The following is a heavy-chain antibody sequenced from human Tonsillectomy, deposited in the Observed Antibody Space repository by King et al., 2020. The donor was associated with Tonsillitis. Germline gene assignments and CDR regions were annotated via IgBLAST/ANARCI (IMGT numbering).Heavy chain of an antibody. V-gene: IGHV4-34*01. Sequence: QVQLQQWGAELLKTSETLSLSCAVYGDSLRVYYWSWIRPPPGKGLEWIGEINSGGRTNYNPSLKSRVTISVETSENHLSLNLTSVTAADTAVYFCARDGWNQVDNGDFPRYFYFMDVWGKGTTVTVSS. CDR3: ARDGWNQVDNGDFPRYFYFMDV. D-gene: IGHD4-17*01. CDR1: GDSLRVYY. CDR2: INSGGRT. J-gene: IGHJ6*03.